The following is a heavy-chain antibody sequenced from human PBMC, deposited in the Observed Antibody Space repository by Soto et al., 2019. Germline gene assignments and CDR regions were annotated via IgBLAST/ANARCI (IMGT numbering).Heavy chain of an antibody. Sequence: PCQPMQISCRVAGYSSTSYWIGWVRQMPGKGLEWMGIIYPGDSDTRYSPSFQGQVTISADKSISTAYLQWSSLKASDTAMYYCARQGRRYYVILTGYPYYYYYCWDVWGKGTSVTVSS. V-gene: IGHV5-51*01. CDR3: ARQGRRYYVILTGYPYYYYYCWDV. CDR1: GYSSTSYW. J-gene: IGHJ6*03. D-gene: IGHD3-9*01. CDR2: IYPGDSDT.